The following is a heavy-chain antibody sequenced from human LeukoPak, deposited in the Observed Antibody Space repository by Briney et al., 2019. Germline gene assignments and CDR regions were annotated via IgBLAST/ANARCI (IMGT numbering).Heavy chain of an antibody. CDR2: ISSSGSTI. D-gene: IGHD3-10*02. V-gene: IGHV3-11*01. Sequence: SGGSLRLSCAASGFTFSDYYMSWIRQAPGKGLEWVSYISSSGSTIYYADSVKGRFTISRDNAKNSLYLQMNSLRAEDTAVYYCASDYGRGPKGLFDYWGQGTLVTVSS. CDR3: ASDYGRGPKGLFDY. CDR1: GFTFSDYY. J-gene: IGHJ4*02.